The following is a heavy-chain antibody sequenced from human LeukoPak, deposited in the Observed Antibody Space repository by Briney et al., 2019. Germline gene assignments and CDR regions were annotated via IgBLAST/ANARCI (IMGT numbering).Heavy chain of an antibody. CDR2: INHSGST. Sequence: PSETLSLTCAVYGGSFSGYYWSWIRQPPGKGLEWIGEINHSGSTNYNPSLKSRVTISVDTSKNQFSLKLSPVTAADTAVYYCARGRPYYYGSGSYSPLFDHWGQGTLVTVSS. CDR3: ARGRPYYYGSGSYSPLFDH. J-gene: IGHJ4*02. CDR1: GGSFSGYY. D-gene: IGHD3-10*01. V-gene: IGHV4-34*01.